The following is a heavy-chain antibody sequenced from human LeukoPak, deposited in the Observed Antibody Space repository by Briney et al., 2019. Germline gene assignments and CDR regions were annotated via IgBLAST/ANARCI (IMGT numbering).Heavy chain of an antibody. V-gene: IGHV3-15*07. D-gene: IGHD4-23*01. CDR2: IKSRTDGGTA. CDR1: GFTFSHAW. CDR3: TTASDGGPAY. J-gene: IGHJ4*02. Sequence: GGSLRLSCAASGFTFSHAWMIWVRQAPGKGLEWVGRIKSRTDGGTADYAAPVKGRFIISRDDSKNTLYLQLNSLKDGDTAVYYCTTASDGGPAYWGQGALVTVSS.